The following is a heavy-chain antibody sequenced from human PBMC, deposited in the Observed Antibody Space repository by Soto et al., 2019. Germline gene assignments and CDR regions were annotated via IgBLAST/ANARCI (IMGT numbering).Heavy chain of an antibody. Sequence: ASVKVSCKVSGYTLTELSMHWVRQAPGKGLEWIGGFDPNGGNTNYAQKFRGRVTMARDTSTSTVYMDLSSLRSDDTAVYYCARDLAAADYWGQGTLVTVSS. CDR3: ARDLAAADY. V-gene: IGHV1-24*01. CDR1: GYTLTELS. D-gene: IGHD6-13*01. J-gene: IGHJ4*02. CDR2: FDPNGGNT.